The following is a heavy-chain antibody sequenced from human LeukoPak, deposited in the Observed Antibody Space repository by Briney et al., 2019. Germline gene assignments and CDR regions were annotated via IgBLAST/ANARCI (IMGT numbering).Heavy chain of an antibody. V-gene: IGHV3-43*02. J-gene: IGHJ4*02. CDR1: GFTFDDYA. CDR2: ISGDGGST. D-gene: IGHD6-19*01. Sequence: GGSLRLSCAASGFTFDDYAMHWVRQAPGKGLEWVSLISGDGGSTYYADSVKGRFTISRDNSKNTLYLQMNSLRTDDTAVYYCARGAGWNYFGYWGQGTLVTVSS. CDR3: ARGAGWNYFGY.